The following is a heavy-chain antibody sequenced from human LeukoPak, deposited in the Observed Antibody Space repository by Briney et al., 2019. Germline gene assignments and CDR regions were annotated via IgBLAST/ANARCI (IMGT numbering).Heavy chain of an antibody. CDR1: GYTLTGSY. J-gene: IGHJ3*02. Sequence: ASVKVSCKASGYTLTGSYMHWVRQAPGQGLEWMGWINPNSGNTNYAPKFQGRVTMTRDTSISTAYMELNRLTSDDTAVYYCARAGKIMITMVRGALASRDAFDIWGQGTMVTVSS. V-gene: IGHV1-2*02. CDR2: INPNSGNT. CDR3: ARAGKIMITMVRGALASRDAFDI. D-gene: IGHD3-10*01.